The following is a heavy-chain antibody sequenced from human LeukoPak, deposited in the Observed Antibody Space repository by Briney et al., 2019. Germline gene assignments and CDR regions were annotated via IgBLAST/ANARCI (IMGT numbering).Heavy chain of an antibody. CDR2: IYRSESA. Sequence: SDTQSLTCTVSGRSISITGYYWAWLRQPPGKGLDWIGSIYRSESAYYKPSLTSRVTMSVHTSKSQFYLKLSSVTASDTAVYYCARHRGYSYGYLDYWGQGTLVSVSS. CDR1: GRSISITGYY. CDR3: ARHRGYSYGYLDY. D-gene: IGHD5-18*01. V-gene: IGHV4-39*01. J-gene: IGHJ4*02.